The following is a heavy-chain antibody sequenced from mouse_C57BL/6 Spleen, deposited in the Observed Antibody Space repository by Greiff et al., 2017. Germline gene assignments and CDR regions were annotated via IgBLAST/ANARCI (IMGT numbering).Heavy chain of an antibody. CDR1: GYTFTSYW. CDR3: TRHYYGSSYVFDY. D-gene: IGHD1-1*01. CDR2: IYPGNSDT. Sequence: VQLQQSGTVLARPGASVKMSCKTSGYTFTSYWMHWVKQRPGQGLEWIGAIYPGNSDTSYNQKFKGKAKLTAVTSASTAYMELSSLTNEDSAVYYCTRHYYGSSYVFDYWGQGTTLTVSS. J-gene: IGHJ2*01. V-gene: IGHV1-5*01.